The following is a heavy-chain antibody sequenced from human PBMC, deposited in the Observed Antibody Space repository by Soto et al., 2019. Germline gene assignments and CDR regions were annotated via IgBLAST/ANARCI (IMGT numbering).Heavy chain of an antibody. CDR3: ATWYYYDSSGYLDY. CDR2: ISGSGGST. CDR1: GFTFSSYA. V-gene: IGHV3-23*01. Sequence: PGGSRNLSCAASGFTFSSYAVSWIRQAPGKGLEWVSAISGSGGSTYYADSGKGRFTISRDNSKNTLYLQMNSLRAEDTAVYYCATWYYYDSSGYLDYWGQGTLVTVSS. D-gene: IGHD3-22*01. J-gene: IGHJ4*02.